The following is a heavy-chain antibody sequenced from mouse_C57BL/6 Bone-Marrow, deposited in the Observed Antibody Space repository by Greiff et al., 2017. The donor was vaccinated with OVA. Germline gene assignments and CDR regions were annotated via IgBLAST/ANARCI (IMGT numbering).Heavy chain of an antibody. CDR3: ARGGHFYYYGSSYGWYFDV. CDR2: IHPNSGST. CDR1: GYTFTSYW. Sequence: VQLQQPGAELVKPGASVKLSCKASGYTFTSYWMHWVKQRPGQGLEWIGMIHPNSGSTNYNEKFKSKATLTVDKSSSTAYMQLSSLTSEDSAVYYFARGGHFYYYGSSYGWYFDVWGTGTTVTVSS. D-gene: IGHD1-1*01. V-gene: IGHV1-64*01. J-gene: IGHJ1*03.